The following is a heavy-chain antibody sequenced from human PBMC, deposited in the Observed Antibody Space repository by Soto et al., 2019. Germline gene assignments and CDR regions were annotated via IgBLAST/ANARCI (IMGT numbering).Heavy chain of an antibody. V-gene: IGHV1-69*08. CDR2: IIPILGIA. D-gene: IGHD6-13*01. CDR3: AIDSKQQPPARNRGDNWFDP. J-gene: IGHJ5*02. CDR1: GGTFSSYT. Sequence: QVQLGQSGAEVKKPGSSVKGSCKASGGTFSSYTISWVRQAPGQGLEWMGRIIPILGIANYAQKFQGRVTITADKSTSPAYMELRSLRSEATAVYYCAIDSKQQPPARNRGDNWFDPWGQGTLVTVAS.